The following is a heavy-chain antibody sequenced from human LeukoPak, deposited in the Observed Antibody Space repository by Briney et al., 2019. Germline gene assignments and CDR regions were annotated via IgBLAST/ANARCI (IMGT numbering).Heavy chain of an antibody. Sequence: GGSLRLSCAASGFTFDDYGMSWVRQAPGKGLEWVSGINRNGGSTGYADSVKGRFTISRDNAKNSLYLQMNSLRAEDTALYYCARDAPGIVGDPGGGTRGQGTLVTVYS. V-gene: IGHV3-20*04. CDR3: ARDAPGIVGDPGGGT. CDR2: INRNGGST. D-gene: IGHD1-26*01. J-gene: IGHJ4*02. CDR1: GFTFDDYG.